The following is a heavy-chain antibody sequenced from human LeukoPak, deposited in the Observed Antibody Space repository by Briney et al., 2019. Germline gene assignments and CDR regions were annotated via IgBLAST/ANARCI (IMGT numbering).Heavy chain of an antibody. D-gene: IGHD3-10*01. CDR1: GYTFTRYD. Sequence: ASVKVSCKASGYTFTRYDINWVRQATGQGLEWMGWMNPNSGNTGYAQKFQGRVTITRNTSICTAYMELSSLRSEDTAVYYCARRKTITMVQGVIFYWGQGTLVTVSS. CDR2: MNPNSGNT. CDR3: ARRKTITMVQGVIFY. J-gene: IGHJ4*02. V-gene: IGHV1-8*01.